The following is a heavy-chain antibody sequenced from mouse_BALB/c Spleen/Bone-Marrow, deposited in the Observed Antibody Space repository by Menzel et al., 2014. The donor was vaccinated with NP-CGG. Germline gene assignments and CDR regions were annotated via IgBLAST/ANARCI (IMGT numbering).Heavy chain of an antibody. CDR1: GYSFTGYT. CDR3: ESSNGNYCSLDF. J-gene: IGHJ1*01. V-gene: IGHV1-37*01. CDR2: INPYNGGT. D-gene: IGHD2-1*01. Sequence: VQLQQSGPELVKPGASMKISCKASGYSFTGYTMNWVKQSHGKNLEWIGLINPYNGGTSYNQKFKGKATLTVDKSSSTAYMELLSLTSEAFACFYCESSNGNYCSLDFGGAGPTPPVSS.